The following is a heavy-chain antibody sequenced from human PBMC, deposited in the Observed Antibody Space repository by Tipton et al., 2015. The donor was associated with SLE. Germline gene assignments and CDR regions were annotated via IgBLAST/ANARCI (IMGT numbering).Heavy chain of an antibody. V-gene: IGHV4-4*02. CDR1: GGSISSNNW. CDR3: ARRDFWTGYFDY. CDR2: IYHRGST. J-gene: IGHJ4*02. Sequence: TLSLTCTVSGGSISSNNWWTWLRQPPGKGPEWIGKIYHRGSTNYNSSLKSRGTISVDTSKNQFSLKLTSVTAADTAVYYCARRDFWTGYFDYWGQGTLVTVSS. D-gene: IGHD3/OR15-3a*01.